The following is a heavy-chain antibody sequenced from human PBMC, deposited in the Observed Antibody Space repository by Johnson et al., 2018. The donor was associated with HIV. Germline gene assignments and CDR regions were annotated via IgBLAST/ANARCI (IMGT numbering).Heavy chain of an antibody. V-gene: IGHV3-23*04. D-gene: IGHD1-14*01. CDR1: GFTFSSYA. CDR3: ARGFHRGGAFDI. CDR2: ISGSTGRT. J-gene: IGHJ3*02. Sequence: VQLVESGGGVVQPGRSLRLSCAASGFTFSSYAMSWVRQTPGKGLEWVSLISGSTGRTNYADSVKGRFTISRDNSKNTLYLQMNSLRAEDTAVYYCARGFHRGGAFDIWGQGTMVTVSS.